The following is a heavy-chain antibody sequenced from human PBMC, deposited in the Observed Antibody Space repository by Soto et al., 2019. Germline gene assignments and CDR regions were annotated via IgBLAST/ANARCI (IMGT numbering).Heavy chain of an antibody. Sequence: GGSLRLSCAASGFTFSSYGMHWVRQAPGKGLEWVAVISNDGSNKYYVDSVKGRFTISRDNSKNTLYLQMNSLRAEDTAVYYCAKDLIKRGSFWSFYYGAFHWGQGTLVTVSS. J-gene: IGHJ4*02. V-gene: IGHV3-30*18. CDR3: AKDLIKRGSFWSFYYGAFH. D-gene: IGHD3-3*01. CDR1: GFTFSSYG. CDR2: ISNDGSNK.